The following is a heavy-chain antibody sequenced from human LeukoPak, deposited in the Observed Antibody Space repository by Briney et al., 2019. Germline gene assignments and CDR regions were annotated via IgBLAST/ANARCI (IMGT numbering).Heavy chain of an antibody. V-gene: IGHV4-34*01. CDR1: GGSFSGYY. D-gene: IGHD6-13*01. CDR3: ARGLVDRKQQPVSSEFDY. CDR2: INHSGST. Sequence: SETLSLTCAVYGGSFSGYYWSWIRQPPGKGLEWIGEINHSGSTNYNPSLKSRVTISVDTSKNQFSLKLSSVTAADTAVYYCARGLVDRKQQPVSSEFDYWGQGTLVTVSS. J-gene: IGHJ4*02.